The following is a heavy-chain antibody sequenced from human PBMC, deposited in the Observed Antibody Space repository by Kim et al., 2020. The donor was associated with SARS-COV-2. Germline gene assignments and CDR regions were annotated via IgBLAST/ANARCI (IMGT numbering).Heavy chain of an antibody. CDR3: ARAARWGFDY. CDR2: ISSSSSDI. CDR1: GFTFSSYS. J-gene: IGHJ4*02. V-gene: IGHV3-48*02. Sequence: GGSLRLSCAASGFTFSSYSMNWVRQAPGKGPEWVSYISSSSSDIYYADSVKGRFTISRDNAKNSLYLKIDSLRDEDTAVYYCARAARWGFDYWGRGTLVTVSS. D-gene: IGHD7-27*01.